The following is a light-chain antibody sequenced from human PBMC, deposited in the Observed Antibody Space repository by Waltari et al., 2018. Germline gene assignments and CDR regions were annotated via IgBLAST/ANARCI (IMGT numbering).Light chain of an antibody. CDR2: GAS. CDR1: QSVSRS. J-gene: IGKJ1*01. V-gene: IGKV3-20*01. Sequence: EIVLTQSPGTLSLSPGERATLSCRASQSVSRSLAWYQQKPGQAPRLLIYGASNRAAGIPDRCSGSGSGTDFRHTISRLEPEDFAVYYCQHYVRLPATFGQGTKVEIK. CDR3: QHYVRLPAT.